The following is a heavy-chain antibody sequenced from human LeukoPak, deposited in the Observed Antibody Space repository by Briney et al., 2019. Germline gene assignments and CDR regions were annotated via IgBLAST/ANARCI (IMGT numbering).Heavy chain of an antibody. V-gene: IGHV4-34*01. D-gene: IGHD3-3*01. CDR3: ARGKGFGLRFLEWLSTANWSDP. Sequence: SETLSLTCAVYGGSFSGYYWSWIRQPPGKGLEWIGEINHSGSTNYSPSLKSRVTISVDTSKNQFSLKLSSVTAADTAVYYCARGKGFGLRFLEWLSTANWSDPWGQGTLVTVSS. CDR2: INHSGST. J-gene: IGHJ5*02. CDR1: GGSFSGYY.